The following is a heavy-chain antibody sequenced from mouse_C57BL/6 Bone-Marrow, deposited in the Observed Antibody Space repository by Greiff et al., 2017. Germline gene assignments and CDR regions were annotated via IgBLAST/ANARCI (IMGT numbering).Heavy chain of an antibody. CDR1: GYTFTSSG. Sequence: QVQLQQSGAELARPGASVKLSCKASGYTFTSSGISWVKQRTGQGLEWIGEIYPRSGNTYYNEKFKGKATLTADKSSSTAYMELRSLTSEDSAVYFCARERITATLFDYWDQGNTLTVSS. CDR2: IYPRSGNT. V-gene: IGHV1-81*01. CDR3: ARERITATLFDY. J-gene: IGHJ2*01. D-gene: IGHD1-1*01.